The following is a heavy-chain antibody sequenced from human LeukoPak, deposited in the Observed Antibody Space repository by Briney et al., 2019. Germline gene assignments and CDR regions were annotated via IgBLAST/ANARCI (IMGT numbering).Heavy chain of an antibody. CDR1: GGSISSYY. Sequence: SETLSLTCTVSGGSISSYYWSWIRQPPGKGLEWIGYIYYSGSTNYNPSLKRRVTISVDTSKNQFSLKLSSVTAADTAVYYCARATAYYDILTGYYPSGFDYWGQGTLVTVSS. J-gene: IGHJ4*02. CDR2: IYYSGST. CDR3: ARATAYYDILTGYYPSGFDY. V-gene: IGHV4-59*01. D-gene: IGHD3-9*01.